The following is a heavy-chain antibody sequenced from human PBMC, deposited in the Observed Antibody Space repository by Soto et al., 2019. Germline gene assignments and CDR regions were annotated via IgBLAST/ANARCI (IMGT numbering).Heavy chain of an antibody. CDR2: ISGYNGNT. J-gene: IGHJ6*02. CDR1: GYTLTTYG. CDR3: ARDTIADV. V-gene: IGHV1-18*01. Sequence: ASVKVSCKASGYTLTTYGISWVRQAPGQGLEWMGWISGYNGNTNYAQNLQGRVTMTTDTSTSTAYMELRSLKSDDTAVYYCARDTIADVWGQGTTVTVSS. D-gene: IGHD3-10*01.